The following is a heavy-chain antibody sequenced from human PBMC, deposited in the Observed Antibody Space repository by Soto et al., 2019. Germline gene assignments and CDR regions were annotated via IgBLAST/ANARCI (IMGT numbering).Heavy chain of an antibody. CDR3: TKDRHPDGIWTFDF. CDR2: LGGGGDT. Sequence: GGSLRLSCAASGFTFGTYTMNWVRQAPGKGLEWVSALGGGGDTHYAESVKGRFTISRDYSKNILLLQMNSLRDEDSAIYYCTKDRHPDGIWTFDFWGQGTLLTVSS. CDR1: GFTFGTYT. D-gene: IGHD3-9*01. J-gene: IGHJ4*02. V-gene: IGHV3-23*01.